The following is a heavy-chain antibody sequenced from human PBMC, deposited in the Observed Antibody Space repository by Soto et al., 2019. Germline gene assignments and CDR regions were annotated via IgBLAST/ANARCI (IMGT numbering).Heavy chain of an antibody. D-gene: IGHD3-3*01. CDR1: GYTFTSYY. J-gene: IGHJ1*01. CDR2: INPSGGST. V-gene: IGHV1-46*01. Sequence: GASVKVSCKASGYTFTSYYMHWVRQAPGQGLEWMGIINPSGGSTSYAQKFQGRVTMTRDTSTSTVYMELSSLRSEDTAVYYCARAEGSLRFLEWLPHAEYFXHWGQGTLVTVSS. CDR3: ARAEGSLRFLEWLPHAEYFXH.